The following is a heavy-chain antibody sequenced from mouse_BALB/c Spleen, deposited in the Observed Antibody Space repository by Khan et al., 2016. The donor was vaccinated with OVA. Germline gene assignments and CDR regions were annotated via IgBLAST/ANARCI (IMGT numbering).Heavy chain of an antibody. CDR3: ARTEYYGSSYYFDY. D-gene: IGHD1-1*01. CDR1: GYSFTDYN. J-gene: IGHJ2*01. CDR2: IDPYNGGT. Sequence: VQLKQSGPELVKPGASVKVSCKASGYSFTDYNMFWVKQSHGKSLEWIGYIDPYNGGTSYNQKFKGKATLTVDKSSSTAFMHLSRLTSEDSAVFYCARTEYYGSSYYFDYWGQGTTLTVSS. V-gene: IGHV1S135*01.